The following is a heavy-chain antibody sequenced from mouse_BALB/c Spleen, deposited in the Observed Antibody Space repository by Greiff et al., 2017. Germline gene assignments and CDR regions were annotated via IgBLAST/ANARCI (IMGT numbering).Heavy chain of an antibody. CDR2: IYYSGTI. V-gene: IGHV3-5*02. D-gene: IGHD1-1*01. CDR1: GISITTGNYR. J-gene: IGHJ4*01. Sequence: ESGPGLVKPSQTVSLTCTVTGISITTGNYRWSWIRQFPGNKLEWIGYIYYSGTITYNPSLTSRTTITRDTSKNQFFLEMNSLTAEDTATYYCARDDYYGSSYGYYAMDYWGQGTSVTVSS. CDR3: ARDDYYGSSYGYYAMDY.